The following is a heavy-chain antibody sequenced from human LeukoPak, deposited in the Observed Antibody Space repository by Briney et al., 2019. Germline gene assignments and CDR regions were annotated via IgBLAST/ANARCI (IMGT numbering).Heavy chain of an antibody. CDR1: GFTFSSYS. V-gene: IGHV3-21*01. J-gene: IGHJ4*02. Sequence: GGSLRLSCAASGFTFSSYSMNWVRQAPGKGLEWVSSISSSSSYIYYADPVKGRFTISRDNAKNSLYLQMNSLRAEDTAVYYCARDPPSPYAYGGNFLDFDYWGQGTLVTVSS. D-gene: IGHD4-23*01. CDR3: ARDPPSPYAYGGNFLDFDY. CDR2: ISSSSSYI.